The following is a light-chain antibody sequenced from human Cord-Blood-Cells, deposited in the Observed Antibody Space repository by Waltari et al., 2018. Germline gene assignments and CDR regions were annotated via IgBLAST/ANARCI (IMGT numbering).Light chain of an antibody. J-gene: IGLJ3*02. CDR3: CSYAGSSTWV. V-gene: IGLV2-23*01. CDR1: SSYVRRYNL. Sequence: QSALTHPASVSGSPGQSFTLSCTGTSSYVRRYNLVSWYQQHPGKAPKLMIYEGSKRPSGVSNRFSGSKSGNTASLTISGLQAEDEADYYCCSYAGSSTWVFGGGTKLTVL. CDR2: EGS.